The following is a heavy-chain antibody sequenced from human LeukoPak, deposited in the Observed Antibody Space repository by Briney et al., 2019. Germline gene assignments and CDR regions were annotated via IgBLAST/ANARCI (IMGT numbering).Heavy chain of an antibody. J-gene: IGHJ4*02. Sequence: GGSLRLSCAASGFTFSSYGMHWVRQAPGKGLEWVAVIWYDGSNKYYADSVKGRFTISRDNSKNTLYLQMNSLRAEDTAVYYCAGQPGIAAAGPPGFDYWGQGTLVTVSS. CDR3: AGQPGIAAAGPPGFDY. CDR1: GFTFSSYG. CDR2: IWYDGSNK. D-gene: IGHD6-13*01. V-gene: IGHV3-33*01.